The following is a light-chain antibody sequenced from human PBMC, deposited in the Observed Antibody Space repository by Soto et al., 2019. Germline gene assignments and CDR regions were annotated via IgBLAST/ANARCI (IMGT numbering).Light chain of an antibody. CDR1: QSISSSY. CDR2: GAS. V-gene: IGKV3-20*01. J-gene: IGKJ1*01. Sequence: EIVLTQSPGTLSLSPGERATLSCRASQSISSSYLAWYQQKPGQAPRLLIYGASSRATGIPSRFRGSGSGTDFTLTISSLGPADFAVYYCHQWASSPQTFGHGTRVEIK. CDR3: HQWASSPQT.